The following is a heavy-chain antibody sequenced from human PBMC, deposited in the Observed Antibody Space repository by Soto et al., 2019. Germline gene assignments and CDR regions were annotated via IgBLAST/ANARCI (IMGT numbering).Heavy chain of an antibody. V-gene: IGHV3-7*03. D-gene: IGHD4-4*01. Sequence: EVQLVESGGGLVQPGGSLRLSCAASGFIFSDYYMSWVRQAPGKGLEWVGNIKGDGSETHYVDSVKGRFTISSDSAENSIYLQMNNLRAEDTAMYYCARDPVTADWGQGTLVTVS. J-gene: IGHJ4*02. CDR1: GFIFSDYY. CDR2: IKGDGSET. CDR3: ARDPVTAD.